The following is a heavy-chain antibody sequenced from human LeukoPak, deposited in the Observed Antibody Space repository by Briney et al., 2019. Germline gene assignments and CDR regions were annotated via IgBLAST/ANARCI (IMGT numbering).Heavy chain of an antibody. CDR1: GFTFSSYA. CDR3: AKDLLLRPYHHYYFDY. V-gene: IGHV3-23*01. D-gene: IGHD2-2*01. Sequence: QSGGSLRLSCAASGFTFSSYAMSWVRRAPGKGLEWVSAISGSGGSTYYADSVKGRFTISRDNSKNTLYLQMNSLRAEDTAVYYCAKDLLLRPYHHYYFDYWGQGTLVTVSS. J-gene: IGHJ4*02. CDR2: ISGSGGST.